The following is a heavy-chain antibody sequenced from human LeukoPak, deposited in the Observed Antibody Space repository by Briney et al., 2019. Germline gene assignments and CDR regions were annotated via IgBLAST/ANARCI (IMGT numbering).Heavy chain of an antibody. D-gene: IGHD3-10*01. CDR2: ISWNSGSI. J-gene: IGHJ3*02. CDR3: AKDNSPMVRGVIGNAFDI. V-gene: IGHV3-9*01. CDR1: GFTFDDYA. Sequence: PGGSLRLSCAASGFTFDDYAMHWARQAPGKGLEWVSGISWNSGSIGYADSVKGRFTISRDNAKNSLYLQMNSLRAEDTALYYCAKDNSPMVRGVIGNAFDIWGQGTMVTVSS.